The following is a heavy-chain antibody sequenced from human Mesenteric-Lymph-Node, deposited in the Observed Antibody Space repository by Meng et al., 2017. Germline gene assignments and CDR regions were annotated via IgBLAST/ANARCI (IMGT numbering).Heavy chain of an antibody. D-gene: IGHD3-10*01. CDR1: GYSFTSYW. CDR2: IYPGDSDT. J-gene: IGHJ3*02. V-gene: IGHV5-51*01. Sequence: GESLKISCKGSGYSFTSYWIGWVRQMPGKGLEWMGIIYPGDSDTRYSPSFQGQVTISADKSISTAYLQWSSPKASDTAMYYCARSGADTLLWCGESSGTGAFDIWGQGTMVTVSS. CDR3: ARSGADTLLWCGESSGTGAFDI.